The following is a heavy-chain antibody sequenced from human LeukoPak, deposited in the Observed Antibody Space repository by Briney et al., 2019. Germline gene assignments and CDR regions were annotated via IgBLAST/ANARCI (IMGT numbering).Heavy chain of an antibody. J-gene: IGHJ6*03. CDR1: GGSISSYY. Sequence: SETLSLTCTVSGGSISSYYWSWIRQPPGKGLEWIGYIYYSGSTNYNPSLKSRVTISVDTSKNQFSLKLSSVTAADTAVYYCARGWSGRSYYYYMDVWGKGTTVTVSS. V-gene: IGHV4-59*01. CDR3: ARGWSGRSYYYYMDV. D-gene: IGHD1-26*01. CDR2: IYYSGST.